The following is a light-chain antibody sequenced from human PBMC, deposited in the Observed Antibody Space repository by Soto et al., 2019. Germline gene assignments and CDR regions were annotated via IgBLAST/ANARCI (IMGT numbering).Light chain of an antibody. Sequence: EIVMTQSPATLSVSPGERATLSCRASQSVSSNLAWYQQKSGQAPRLLIYGASTRATGFPARFSGSGSGTEFTLTISSLQSEDFVVYYCQQYNNWPYTFGQGTKLEIK. CDR2: GAS. V-gene: IGKV3-15*01. J-gene: IGKJ2*01. CDR1: QSVSSN. CDR3: QQYNNWPYT.